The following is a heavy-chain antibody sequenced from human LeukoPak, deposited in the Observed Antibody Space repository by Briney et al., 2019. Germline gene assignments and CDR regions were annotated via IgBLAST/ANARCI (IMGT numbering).Heavy chain of an antibody. CDR1: GFXFSNYW. CDR3: VRDKEVVTGIGWFDP. D-gene: IGHD2-21*02. J-gene: IGHJ5*02. V-gene: IGHV3-74*01. Sequence: GGSLRLSCAASGFXFSNYWIHWVRQAPGKGLMWVSRIDSDGKSTNYADSVKGRFTISRDNAKNTLYLQMNSLRVEDTAVYYCVRDKEVVTGIGWFDPWGQGTLVTVSS. CDR2: IDSDGKST.